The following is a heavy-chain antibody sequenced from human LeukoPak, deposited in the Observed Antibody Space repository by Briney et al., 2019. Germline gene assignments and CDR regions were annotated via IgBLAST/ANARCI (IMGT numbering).Heavy chain of an antibody. CDR1: GYSFSAYN. Sequence: ASGKFSCKASGYSFSAYNLHWVRQAPGQGLEWVGWFNPRSGATSYAEKFQGRVTMTGDPSISTAYMELNNLQSDDTAVYYCARDLVMWSLHHYYGMDVWGQGTTVTVS. CDR2: FNPRSGAT. D-gene: IGHD3-9*01. V-gene: IGHV1-2*02. J-gene: IGHJ6*02. CDR3: ARDLVMWSLHHYYGMDV.